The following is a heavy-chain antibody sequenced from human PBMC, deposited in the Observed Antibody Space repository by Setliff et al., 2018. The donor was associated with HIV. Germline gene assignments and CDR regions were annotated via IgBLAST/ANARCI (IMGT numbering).Heavy chain of an antibody. CDR2: ISFDGVNR. Sequence: GGSLRLSCAASGFTFNSYWMTWVRQAPGKGLEWVAVISFDGVNRYFGDFVEGRFTISRDNSRNTVNLQMNSLRGDDTAVYYCARDFKSGYVDYLGQGIPVTVSS. CDR3: ARDFKSGYVDY. D-gene: IGHD2-15*01. CDR1: GFTFNSYW. V-gene: IGHV3-33*08. J-gene: IGHJ4*02.